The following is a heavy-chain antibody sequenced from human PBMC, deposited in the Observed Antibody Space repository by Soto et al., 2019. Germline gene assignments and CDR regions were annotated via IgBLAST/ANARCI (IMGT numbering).Heavy chain of an antibody. J-gene: IGHJ4*02. V-gene: IGHV3-48*01. CDR1: GFTFSSYS. Sequence: EVQLVESGGGLVQPGGSLRLSCAASGFTFSSYSMNWVRQAPGKGLEWVSYISSSSSTIYYADSVKGRFTISRDNAKNSRYLKMNSLRAAGTAVYYCARDLNYGLFDYWGQGTLVTVSS. CDR3: ARDLNYGLFDY. CDR2: ISSSSSTI. D-gene: IGHD4-17*01.